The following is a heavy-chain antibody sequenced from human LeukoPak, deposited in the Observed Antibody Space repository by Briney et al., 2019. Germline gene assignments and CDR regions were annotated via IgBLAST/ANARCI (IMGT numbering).Heavy chain of an antibody. CDR1: GGSISSYY. D-gene: IGHD6-6*01. Sequence: SETLSLTCSVSGGSISSYYWSWIRQPPGKGLEWIGYISYSGNTNYNPSLKSRVTISVDTSKNQFSLKLSSVTAADTAVYYCARFGTSSSRFFDQWGQGTLVTVSS. CDR2: ISYSGNT. CDR3: ARFGTSSSRFFDQ. V-gene: IGHV4-59*01. J-gene: IGHJ4*02.